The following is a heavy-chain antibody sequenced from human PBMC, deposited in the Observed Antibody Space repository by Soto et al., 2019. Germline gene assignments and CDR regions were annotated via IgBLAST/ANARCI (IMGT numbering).Heavy chain of an antibody. CDR2: ISYDGSNK. CDR3: AKDRLYKPRSLRVLTFDY. J-gene: IGHJ4*02. V-gene: IGHV3-30*18. D-gene: IGHD3-16*01. Sequence: GGSLRLSCAASGFTFSSYGMHWVRQAPGKGLEWVAVISYDGSNKYYADSVKGRFTISRDNSKNALYLQMNSLRAEDTAVYYCAKDRLYKPRSLRVLTFDYWGQGTLVTVSS. CDR1: GFTFSSYG.